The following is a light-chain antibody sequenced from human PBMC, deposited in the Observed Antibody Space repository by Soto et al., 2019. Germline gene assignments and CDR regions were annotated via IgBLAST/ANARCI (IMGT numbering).Light chain of an antibody. Sequence: DIVLTQSPGTLSLSPGERATLSFSASQSVSNDYLAWYQQKLGQAPRLLIYGASNRATGIPDRFSGSGSGTDFTLTISRLEPADSAVYYCEQYGSSPRTFGQGTKVDIK. V-gene: IGKV3-20*01. CDR1: QSVSNDY. CDR2: GAS. CDR3: EQYGSSPRT. J-gene: IGKJ1*01.